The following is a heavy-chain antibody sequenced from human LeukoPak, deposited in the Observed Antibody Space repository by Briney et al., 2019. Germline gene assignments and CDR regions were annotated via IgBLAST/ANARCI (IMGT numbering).Heavy chain of an antibody. CDR1: VYSFTSHG. D-gene: IGHD3-10*01. CDR3: ALDGGY. CDR2: ISAYNGNT. V-gene: IGHV1-18*01. Sequence: AAVTVPYMPSVYSFTSHGISWVRQAPGQGLEWMGWISAYNGNTNYAQKLQGRVTMTTDTSTSTAYMELRSLRSDDTAVYYCALDGGYWGQGTLVTVSS. J-gene: IGHJ4*02.